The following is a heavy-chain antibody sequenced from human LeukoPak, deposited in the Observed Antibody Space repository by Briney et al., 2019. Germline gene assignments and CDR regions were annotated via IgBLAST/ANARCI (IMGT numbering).Heavy chain of an antibody. J-gene: IGHJ4*02. V-gene: IGHV3-23*01. CDR3: AKYGVGWFGELSLFDY. CDR1: GFTFSSYA. CDR2: ISGSGGST. D-gene: IGHD3-10*01. Sequence: GGSLRLSCAASGFTFSSYAMSWVRQAPGKGLEWVSAISGSGGSTYYADSVKGRFTISRDNSKNTLYLQMNSLRAEDTAVYYCAKYGVGWFGELSLFDYWGQGTLVTVSS.